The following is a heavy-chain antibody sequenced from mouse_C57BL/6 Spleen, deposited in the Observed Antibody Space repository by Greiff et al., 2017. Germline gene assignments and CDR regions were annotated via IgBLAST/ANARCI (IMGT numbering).Heavy chain of an antibody. CDR2: ISSGSSTI. V-gene: IGHV5-17*01. Sequence: EVKLMESGGGLVKPGGPLKLSCAASGFTFSDYGMHWVRQAPEKGLEWVAYISSGSSTIYYADTVKGRFTISRDNDKHPLFLQMTSRRAEDTAMYYCARRNYDYDGCAYWVQGTLVTVSA. J-gene: IGHJ3*01. D-gene: IGHD2-4*01. CDR3: ARRNYDYDGCAY. CDR1: GFTFSDYG.